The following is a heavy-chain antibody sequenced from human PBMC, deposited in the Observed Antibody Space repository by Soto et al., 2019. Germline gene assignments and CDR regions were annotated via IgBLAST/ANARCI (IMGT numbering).Heavy chain of an antibody. D-gene: IGHD3-3*01. Sequence: SVKVSCKASGGTFSSYAISWVRQAPGQGLEWMGGIIPIFGTANYAQKFQGRVTITADESTSTAYMELSSLRSEDTAVYYCARGRITIFGVASDYYYGMDVWGQGTTVTVSS. CDR1: GGTFSSYA. J-gene: IGHJ6*02. CDR3: ARGRITIFGVASDYYYGMDV. CDR2: IIPIFGTA. V-gene: IGHV1-69*13.